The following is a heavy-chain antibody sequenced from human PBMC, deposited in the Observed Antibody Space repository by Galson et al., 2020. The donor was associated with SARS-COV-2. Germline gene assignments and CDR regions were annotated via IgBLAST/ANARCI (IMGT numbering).Heavy chain of an antibody. V-gene: IGHV1-46*01. D-gene: IGHD4-4*01. CDR1: GYTFTSYY. Sequence: ASVKVHCKASGYTFTSYYIHWVRQAPGQGIEWMGIINPSGGGPTYAQKFQGSVTMTRDTSTSTVYMELSSLRSEETAVYYCARDSQGGNDYNYLLFWGQGTLVTVSS. CDR3: ARDSQGGNDYNYLLF. CDR2: INPSGGGP. J-gene: IGHJ4*02.